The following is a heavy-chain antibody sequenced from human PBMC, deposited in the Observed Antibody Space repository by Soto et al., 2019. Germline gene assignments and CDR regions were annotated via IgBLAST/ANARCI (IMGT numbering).Heavy chain of an antibody. CDR3: AKDRRLCHQTDFVFYP. CDR1: GFTFSSYS. J-gene: IGHJ5*02. V-gene: IGHV3-23*01. D-gene: IGHD2-8*01. Sequence: GGPLRLSCADSGFTFSSYSMSWVRQPPGKGLEWVSAISGRGGSTYNADSVKVRFTLSRDNSKNPLYLQMNSLRAEDTAVYYCAKDRRLCHQTDFVFYPWGQGTLVTVSS. CDR2: ISGRGGST.